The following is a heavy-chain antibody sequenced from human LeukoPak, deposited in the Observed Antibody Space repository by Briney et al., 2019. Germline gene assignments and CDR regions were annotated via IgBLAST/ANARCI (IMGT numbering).Heavy chain of an antibody. D-gene: IGHD2-15*01. Sequence: GESLKISCKGFGYSFTTYWIGWVRQMPGKGLEWMGIVYPSDSDTRYSPSFQGQVTISADKSISTAYLQWSSLKASDTAMYYCVRLPAGGLLNWFDPWGQGTLVTVSS. CDR3: VRLPAGGLLNWFDP. J-gene: IGHJ5*02. CDR2: VYPSDSDT. CDR1: GYSFTTYW. V-gene: IGHV5-51*01.